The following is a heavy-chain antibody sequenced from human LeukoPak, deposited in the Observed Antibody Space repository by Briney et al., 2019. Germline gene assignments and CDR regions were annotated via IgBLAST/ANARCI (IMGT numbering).Heavy chain of an antibody. J-gene: IGHJ4*02. CDR1: GFTFDAHG. D-gene: IGHD1-26*01. CDR2: INWNGGST. Sequence: GGSLRLSCAASGFTFDAHGMSWVRQAPGEGLECVSGINWNGGSTDYADSVKGRFTISRDNAKNSLYLQMNSLRVEDTALYYCARDPYGGGNYPPDYWGQGILVTVSS. CDR3: ARDPYGGGNYPPDY. V-gene: IGHV3-20*04.